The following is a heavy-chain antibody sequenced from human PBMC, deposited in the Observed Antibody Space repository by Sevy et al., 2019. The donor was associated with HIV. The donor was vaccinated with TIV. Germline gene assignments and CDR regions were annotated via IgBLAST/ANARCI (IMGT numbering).Heavy chain of an antibody. V-gene: IGHV1-24*01. CDR1: GYTLTKFS. D-gene: IGHD3-22*01. CDR2: FDPEDGET. J-gene: IGHJ4*02. CDR3: ATTKDYYESSGSPFDY. Sequence: ASVKVSCKVSGYTLTKFSMHWVRQAPGKGLEWMGTFDPEDGETVYVRMFQGRFGMTEDTSTDTAYMELSSLKSEDTAVYYCATTKDYYESSGSPFDYWGQGTLVTVSS.